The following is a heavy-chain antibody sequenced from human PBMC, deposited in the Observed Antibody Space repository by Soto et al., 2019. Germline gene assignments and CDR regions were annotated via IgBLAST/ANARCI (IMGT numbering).Heavy chain of an antibody. Sequence: SETLSLTCTVSGGSISSYYWSWIRQPPGKGLEWIGYIYYSGSTNYNPSLKSRVTISVDTSKNQLSLKLSSVTAADTAVYYCARASRYHNWFDPWGQGTMVTVYS. CDR3: ARASRYHNWFDP. D-gene: IGHD1-1*01. CDR1: GGSISSYY. J-gene: IGHJ5*02. V-gene: IGHV4-59*01. CDR2: IYYSGST.